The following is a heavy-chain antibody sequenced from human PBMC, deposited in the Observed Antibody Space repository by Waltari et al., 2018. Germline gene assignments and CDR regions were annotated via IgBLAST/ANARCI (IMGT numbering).Heavy chain of an antibody. CDR2: ISGSGGST. Sequence: EVQLFESGGGLVQPGGSLRLSCAASGFTFSSYAITWVRPAPGKGLEWVSAISGSGGSTYYADSVKGRFTISRDNSKNTLYLQMNSLRAEDTAVYYCAKGGSPLQDYFDYWGQGTLVTVSS. V-gene: IGHV3-23*01. CDR1: GFTFSSYA. J-gene: IGHJ4*02. D-gene: IGHD6-25*01. CDR3: AKGGSPLQDYFDY.